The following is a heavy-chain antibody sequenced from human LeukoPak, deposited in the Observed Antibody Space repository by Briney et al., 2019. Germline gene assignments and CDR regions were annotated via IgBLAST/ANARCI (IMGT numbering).Heavy chain of an antibody. CDR3: ARENYFGLDV. J-gene: IGHJ6*02. CDR1: GFSFTEWW. Sequence: VGSLRLSCAASGFSFTEWWMQWVRQAPGEGLVWLSHMNGDGSRISYADSAKGRFTISRDNAKKMLYLQMNSLRDEDTAVYYCARENYFGLDVWGQGTTVTVSS. CDR2: MNGDGSRI. V-gene: IGHV3-74*01.